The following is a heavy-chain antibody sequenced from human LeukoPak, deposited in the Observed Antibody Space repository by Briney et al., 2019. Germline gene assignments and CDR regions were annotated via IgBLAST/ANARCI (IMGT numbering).Heavy chain of an antibody. J-gene: IGHJ4*02. V-gene: IGHV3-23*01. D-gene: IGHD3-9*01. Sequence: GGSLRLSCAASRFTFSSYAMSWVRQAPGKGLEWISAISGSGGTTYNADSVKGRFTISRDNSQNTLYLQLNSLRAEDTAVYYCAKAPGNFDWSYHDYWGQGTLVTVSS. CDR3: AKAPGNFDWSYHDY. CDR2: ISGSGGTT. CDR1: RFTFSSYA.